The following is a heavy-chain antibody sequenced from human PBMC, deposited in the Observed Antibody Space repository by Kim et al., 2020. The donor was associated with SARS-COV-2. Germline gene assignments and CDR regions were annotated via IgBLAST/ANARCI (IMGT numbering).Heavy chain of an antibody. CDR3: TTVLRYIDWRIIRDYYYYYGMDV. V-gene: IGHV3-15*01. CDR1: GFTFSNAG. CDR2: ITSKTDGGTT. D-gene: IGHD3-9*01. J-gene: IGHJ6*02. Sequence: GGSLRLSCAASGFTFSNAGMRWVRQAPGKGLEWVGRITSKTDGGTTDYAAPVKGRFTISRDDTKNTLYLQMNSLETEDTAVFYCTTVLRYIDWRIIRDYYYYYGMDVWGQGTTVTVSS.